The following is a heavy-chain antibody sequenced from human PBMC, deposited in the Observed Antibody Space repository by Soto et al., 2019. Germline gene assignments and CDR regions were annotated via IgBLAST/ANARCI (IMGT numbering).Heavy chain of an antibody. V-gene: IGHV4-59*01. CDR2: IYYSGNT. Sequence: PSETLSLTCTVSGGSISSYYWSWIRQPPGKGLEWIGFIYYSGNTNYNPSLKRRVTMSVDTSKNQFSLKLSSVTAADTAVYYCAGPYSSSPFFNYWGQGTLVTVSS. D-gene: IGHD6-6*01. CDR3: AGPYSSSPFFNY. J-gene: IGHJ4*02. CDR1: GGSISSYY.